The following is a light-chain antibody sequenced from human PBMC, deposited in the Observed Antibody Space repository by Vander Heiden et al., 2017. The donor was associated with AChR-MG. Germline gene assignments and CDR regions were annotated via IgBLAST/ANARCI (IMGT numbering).Light chain of an antibody. V-gene: IGKV3-15*01. Sequence: EIVFTQSPDILSVSPGDRATLSCRASQSVSSNVAWYQQKPGQAPRLLIYRASTRATDIPPRFSGSGSETEFTLTISSLQSEDFAVYYCQQYHHWPSFGQGTQLEIK. CDR2: RAS. CDR1: QSVSSN. CDR3: QQYHHWPS. J-gene: IGKJ1*01.